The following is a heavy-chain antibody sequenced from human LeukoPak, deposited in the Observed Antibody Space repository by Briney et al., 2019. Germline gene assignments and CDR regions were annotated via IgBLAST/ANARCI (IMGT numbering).Heavy chain of an antibody. CDR2: ISGSGGST. Sequence: GGSLRLSCAASGFTFSSYAMSWVRQAPGKGLEWVSAISGSGGSTYYADSVKGRFTISRDNSKNTLYLQMNSLRAEDTAVYYCAKIPSSYSYTPPDYWGQGTLVTVSS. V-gene: IGHV3-23*01. CDR1: GFTFSSYA. CDR3: AKIPSSYSYTPPDY. J-gene: IGHJ4*02. D-gene: IGHD3-16*02.